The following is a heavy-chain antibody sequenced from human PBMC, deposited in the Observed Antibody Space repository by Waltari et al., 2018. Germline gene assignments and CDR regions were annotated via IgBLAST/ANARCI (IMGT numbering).Heavy chain of an antibody. J-gene: IGHJ4*02. V-gene: IGHV3-74*01. D-gene: IGHD5-12*01. Sequence: EVHLAESGGGVVQPGGSLRLSCTGSGFRFGDYWMHWVRQAPGKGLGWVSRINVDGGYISYGDSVKGRFTISRDNAKNTVLLQLNRLRADDTAVYFCARKAGSGYPYGPFYYDNWGQGTLVTVSS. CDR1: GFRFGDYW. CDR3: ARKAGSGYPYGPFYYDN. CDR2: INVDGGYI.